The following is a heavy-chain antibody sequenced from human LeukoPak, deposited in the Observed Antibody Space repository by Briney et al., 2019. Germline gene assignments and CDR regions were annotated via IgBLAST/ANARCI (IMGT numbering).Heavy chain of an antibody. D-gene: IGHD3-3*01. CDR3: AKTSLSDASGHYYYMDV. J-gene: IGHJ6*03. CDR1: GFTFSSYA. Sequence: GGSLRLSCAASGFTFSSYAMSWVRQAPGKGLEWVSSISGSSSSTYYADSVKGRFTISRDNSQNTVSLQVNNLRTEDTALYYCAKTSLSDASGHYYYMDVWGKGTTVTVSS. CDR2: ISGSSSST. V-gene: IGHV3-23*01.